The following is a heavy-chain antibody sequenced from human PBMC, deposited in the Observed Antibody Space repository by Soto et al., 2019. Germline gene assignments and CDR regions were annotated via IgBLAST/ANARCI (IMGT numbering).Heavy chain of an antibody. CDR3: ARDFEYCTNGVCYSY. CDR2: IYHSGST. J-gene: IGHJ4*02. D-gene: IGHD2-8*01. Sequence: PSETLSLTCAVSGGSISSSNWWSWVRQPPGKGLEWIGEIYHSGSTNYNPSLKSRVTISVDKSKNQFSLKLSSVTAADTAVYYCARDFEYCTNGVCYSYWGQGTLVTVSS. V-gene: IGHV4-4*02. CDR1: GGSISSSNW.